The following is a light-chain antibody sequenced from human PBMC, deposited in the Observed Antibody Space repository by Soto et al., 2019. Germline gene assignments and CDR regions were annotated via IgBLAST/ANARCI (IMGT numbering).Light chain of an antibody. V-gene: IGLV2-14*01. CDR1: SSDVGGYNY. CDR2: EVS. Sequence: SALTQPASVSGSPGQSITISCTGTSSDVGGYNYVTWYQHHPGKAPKLIIYEVSNRPSGVSSRFSGSKSGNTASLTISGLQAEDEADYYCSSYTSSVTVVFGGGTKVTVL. J-gene: IGLJ3*02. CDR3: SSYTSSVTVV.